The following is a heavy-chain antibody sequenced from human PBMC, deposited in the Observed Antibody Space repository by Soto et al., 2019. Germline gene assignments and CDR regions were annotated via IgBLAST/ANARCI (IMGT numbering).Heavy chain of an antibody. CDR3: AKRGYDILTGAYIFNLDY. V-gene: IGHV3-23*01. CDR2: IGRSGDT. CDR1: GFIFANYA. J-gene: IGHJ4*02. D-gene: IGHD3-9*01. Sequence: GGSLRLSCAASGFIFANYAMSWVRQAPGKGLEWVSSIGRSGDTYYADSVRGRFTISRDDSKNTLYLQLNSLRAEDTATYYCAKRGYDILTGAYIFNLDYWGQGTQVTVSS.